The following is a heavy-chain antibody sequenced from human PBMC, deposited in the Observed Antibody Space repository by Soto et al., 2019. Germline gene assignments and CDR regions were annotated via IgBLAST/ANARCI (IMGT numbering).Heavy chain of an antibody. Sequence: ASVKVSCKASGYTFTSYGISWVRQAPGQGLEWMGWISAYNGNTNYAQKLQGRVTMTTDTSTSTAYMELRSLRSDDTAVYYCARYCTNGVCYGRFDPWGQGTLVTVSS. V-gene: IGHV1-18*04. CDR1: GYTFTSYG. CDR3: ARYCTNGVCYGRFDP. CDR2: ISAYNGNT. J-gene: IGHJ5*02. D-gene: IGHD2-8*01.